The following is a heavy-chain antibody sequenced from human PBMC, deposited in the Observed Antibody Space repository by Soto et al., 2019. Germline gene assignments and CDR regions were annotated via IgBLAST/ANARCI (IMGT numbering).Heavy chain of an antibody. J-gene: IGHJ4*02. Sequence: SETLSLTCTVSGGSISSSSYYWGWIRQPPGKGLEWIGSIYYSGSTYYNPSLKSRVTISVDTSKNQFSLKLSSVTAADTAVYYCARGRYSSSSEFDYWGQGTLVTVSS. CDR1: GGSISSSSYY. CDR3: ARGRYSSSSEFDY. V-gene: IGHV4-39*01. D-gene: IGHD6-6*01. CDR2: IYYSGST.